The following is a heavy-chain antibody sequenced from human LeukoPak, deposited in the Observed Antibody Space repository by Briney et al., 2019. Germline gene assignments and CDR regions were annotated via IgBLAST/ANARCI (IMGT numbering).Heavy chain of an antibody. D-gene: IGHD3-3*02. J-gene: IGHJ4*02. CDR3: AKPSFPPPLNY. CDR2: ISGSAGST. CDR1: GFTFSSYA. Sequence: GGSLRLSCAASGFTFSSYAMSWVRQAPGKGLEWVSAISGSAGSTYYADSVKGRFTISRDNSKNTLYLQMSSLRAEDTAVYYCAKPSFPPPLNYGGKGTLVTVPS. V-gene: IGHV3-23*01.